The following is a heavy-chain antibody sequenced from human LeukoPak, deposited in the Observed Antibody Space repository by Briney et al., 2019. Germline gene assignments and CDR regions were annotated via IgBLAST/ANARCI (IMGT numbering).Heavy chain of an antibody. D-gene: IGHD3-3*01. CDR3: AKDITILYYIDY. CDR2: ISGSGGST. CDR1: GFTFSSYA. V-gene: IGHV3-23*01. J-gene: IGHJ4*02. Sequence: GGSLRLYCAASGFTFSSYAMSWVRQDPGKGLGRVSDISGSGGSTYYADSVKGRFTISRDNSKNTLYLQMNSLRAEDTAVYYCAKDITILYYIDYWGQGTLVTVSS.